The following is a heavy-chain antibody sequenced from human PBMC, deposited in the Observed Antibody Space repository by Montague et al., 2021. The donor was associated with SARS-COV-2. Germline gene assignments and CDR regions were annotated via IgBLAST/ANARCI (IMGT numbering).Heavy chain of an antibody. CDR2: FYSAGST. J-gene: IGHJ3*02. V-gene: IGHV4-59*02. CDR1: GASVRSSD. D-gene: IGHD1-14*01. CDR3: ARETMTADDFDI. Sequence: SETLSLTCTVSGASVRSSDWGWIRQSPGKGLEWIGYFYSAGSTDYNPSLKSRATISRDTSKNQFSLKVRSVTAADTAVYYCARETMTADDFDIWGQGTMVTVSS.